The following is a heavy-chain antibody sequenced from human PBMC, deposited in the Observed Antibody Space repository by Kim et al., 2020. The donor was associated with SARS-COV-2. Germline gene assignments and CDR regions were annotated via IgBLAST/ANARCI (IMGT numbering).Heavy chain of an antibody. CDR2: INHSGST. D-gene: IGHD6-6*01. CDR3: ARGPSRRMDV. J-gene: IGHJ6*02. V-gene: IGHV4-34*01. CDR1: GGSFSGYY. Sequence: SETLSLTCAVYGGSFSGYYWSWIRQPPGKGLEWIGEINHSGSTNYNPSLKSRVTISVDTSKNQFSLKLSSVTAADTAVYYCARGPSRRMDVWGQGTTVTV.